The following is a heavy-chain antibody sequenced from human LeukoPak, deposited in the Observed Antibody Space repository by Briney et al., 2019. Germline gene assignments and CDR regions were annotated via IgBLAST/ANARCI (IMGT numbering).Heavy chain of an antibody. CDR2: ISWNSGSI. CDR1: GFTFDDYA. CDR3: AKDLIVVVVAATPFDY. V-gene: IGHV3-9*01. J-gene: IGHJ4*02. D-gene: IGHD2-15*01. Sequence: GRSLRLSCAASGFTFDDYAMHWVRQAPGKGLEWVSGISWNSGSIGYADSVKGRFTISRDNSKNTLYLQMNSLRAEDTAVYYCAKDLIVVVVAATPFDYWGQGTLVTVSS.